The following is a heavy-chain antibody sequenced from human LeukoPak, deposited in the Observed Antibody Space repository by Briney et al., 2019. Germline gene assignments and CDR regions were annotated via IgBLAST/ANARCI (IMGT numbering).Heavy chain of an antibody. V-gene: IGHV3-53*01. CDR1: GFTVSSNY. CDR2: IYSGGST. J-gene: IGHJ4*02. CDR3: AKGVLQVD. Sequence: GGSLRLSCAASGFTVSSNYMMWVRQAPGKGLEWVSVIYSGGSTYYADSVKGRFTISRDNSKNTLYLQMNSLSPEDTAVYYCAKGVLQVDWGRGTLVTVSS. D-gene: IGHD1-1*01.